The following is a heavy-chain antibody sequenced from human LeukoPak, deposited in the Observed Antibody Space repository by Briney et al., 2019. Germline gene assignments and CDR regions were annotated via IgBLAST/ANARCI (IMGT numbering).Heavy chain of an antibody. Sequence: KPSETLSLTCTVSGGSISSYYWSWIRQPAGKGLEWIGRIYTSGSTNYNPSLKSRVTMSVDTSKNQFSLKLSSVTAADTAVYYCAGSRITMIAVVPFDCWGQGTLVTVSS. CDR2: IYTSGST. V-gene: IGHV4-4*07. J-gene: IGHJ4*02. CDR1: GGSISSYY. D-gene: IGHD3-22*01. CDR3: AGSRITMIAVVPFDC.